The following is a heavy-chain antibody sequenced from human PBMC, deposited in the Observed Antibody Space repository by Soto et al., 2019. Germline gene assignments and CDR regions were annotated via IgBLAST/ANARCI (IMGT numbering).Heavy chain of an antibody. CDR2: INAGNGNT. J-gene: IGHJ4*02. V-gene: IGHV1-3*01. CDR3: ARDRGRSYGDYELRAYYFDY. D-gene: IGHD4-17*01. Sequence: ASVKVSCKASGYTFTSYAMHWVRQAPGQRLEWMGWINAGNGNTKYSQKFQGRVTITRDTSASTAYMELSSLRSEDTAVYYCARDRGRSYGDYELRAYYFDYWGQGTLVTVSS. CDR1: GYTFTSYA.